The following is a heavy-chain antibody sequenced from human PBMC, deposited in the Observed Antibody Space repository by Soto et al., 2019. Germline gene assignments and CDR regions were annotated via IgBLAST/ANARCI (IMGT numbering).Heavy chain of an antibody. CDR3: AREPGVGRLYYFDY. D-gene: IGHD2-8*01. V-gene: IGHV4-31*03. CDR2: IYYSGST. J-gene: IGHJ4*02. Sequence: PSETLSLTCTVSGGSISSGGYYWSWIRQHPGKGLEWIGYIYYSGSTYYNPSLKSRVTISVDTSKNQFSLKLSSVTAADTAVYYCAREPGVGRLYYFDYWGQGTLVTVSS. CDR1: GGSISSGGYY.